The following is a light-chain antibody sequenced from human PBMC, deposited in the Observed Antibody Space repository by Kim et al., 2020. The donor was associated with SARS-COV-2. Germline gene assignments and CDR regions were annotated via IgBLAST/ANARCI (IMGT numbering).Light chain of an antibody. Sequence: DIQMTQSPSTLSTSVGDRVTITCRANQSVGDWLAWYQQTPGKAPKVLISKASNLESGIPSRFSGSQFETEFTVTISSLQPDDSATYYCQQYNSFPWTFGQGTKVDIK. J-gene: IGKJ1*01. CDR2: KAS. CDR3: QQYNSFPWT. V-gene: IGKV1-5*03. CDR1: QSVGDW.